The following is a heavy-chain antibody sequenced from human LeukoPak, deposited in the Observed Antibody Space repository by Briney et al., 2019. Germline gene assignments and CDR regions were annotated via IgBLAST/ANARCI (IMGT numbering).Heavy chain of an antibody. J-gene: IGHJ4*02. V-gene: IGHV1-69*01. CDR1: GGTFSSYA. Sequence: SVKVSCKASGGTFSSYAISWVRQAPGQGLEWMGGIIPIFGTANYAQKFQGRVTITADESTRTAYMELSSLRSEDTAVYYCARASAYGDYNNSWGQGTLVTVSS. D-gene: IGHD4-17*01. CDR3: ARASAYGDYNNS. CDR2: IIPIFGTA.